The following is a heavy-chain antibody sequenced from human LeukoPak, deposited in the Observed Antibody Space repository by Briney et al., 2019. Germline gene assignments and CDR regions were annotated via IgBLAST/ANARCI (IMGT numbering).Heavy chain of an antibody. CDR2: INHSGST. Sequence: PSETLSLTCAFSGGSFSDYYWSWIRQPPGKGLEWIGEINHSGSTNYNPSLKSRVTISVDTSKNQFSLKLSSVTAADAAVFYCARGRHTDVLGTTLGPFWYWGQGTLVTVSS. CDR3: ARGRHTDVLGTTLGPFWY. J-gene: IGHJ4*02. D-gene: IGHD1-26*01. CDR1: GGSFSDYY. V-gene: IGHV4-34*01.